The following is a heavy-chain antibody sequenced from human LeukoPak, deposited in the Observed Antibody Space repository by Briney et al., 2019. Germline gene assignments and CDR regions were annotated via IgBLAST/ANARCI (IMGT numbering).Heavy chain of an antibody. CDR1: GYTFSSYD. Sequence: ASVKVSCKTSGYTFSSYDINWVRQATGQGLEWMGWMSPGSSYTGYAQKFQGRVTMTRDTSISTAYMELSSLSSDDTAVYYCARGIAEGVDYWGQGTLVTVSS. J-gene: IGHJ4*02. V-gene: IGHV1-8*01. CDR3: ARGIAEGVDY. D-gene: IGHD6-13*01. CDR2: MSPGSSYT.